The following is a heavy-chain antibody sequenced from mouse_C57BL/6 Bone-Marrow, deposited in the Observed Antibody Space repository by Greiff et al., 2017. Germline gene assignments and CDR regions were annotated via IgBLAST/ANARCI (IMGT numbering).Heavy chain of an antibody. CDR3: ARAYYGRLAWFAY. Sequence: QVQLKQSGAELAKPGASVKLSCKASGYTFTSYWMHWVKQRPGQGLEWIGYINPSSGYTKYTPKFKDKATLTADKSSSTAYMQLSSLTYEDSAVYYCARAYYGRLAWFAYWGQGTLVTVSA. V-gene: IGHV1-7*01. J-gene: IGHJ3*01. CDR2: INPSSGYT. CDR1: GYTFTSYW. D-gene: IGHD1-1*01.